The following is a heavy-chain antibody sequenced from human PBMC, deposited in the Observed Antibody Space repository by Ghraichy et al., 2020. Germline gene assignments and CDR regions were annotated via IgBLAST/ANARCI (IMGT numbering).Heavy chain of an antibody. CDR3: TRGRSTYSDY. J-gene: IGHJ4*02. CDR1: GGSISSSYF. V-gene: IGHV4-39*01. CDR2: ISYGGNT. Sequence: SETLSLTCTVSGGSISSSYFWGWIRQSPGKGLELIGSISYGGNTYYTMSFQSRVTISIDTSKNQFSLKLDSVTAADTAVYYCTRGRSTYSDYWGQGTLVTVSS. D-gene: IGHD2-21*01.